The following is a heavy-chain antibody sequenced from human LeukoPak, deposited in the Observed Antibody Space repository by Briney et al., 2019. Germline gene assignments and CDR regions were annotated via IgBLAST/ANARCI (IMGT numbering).Heavy chain of an antibody. CDR3: ARGGAPEVGAAKLDY. CDR2: INPSGGST. CDR1: GYTFTSYY. J-gene: IGHJ4*02. V-gene: IGHV1-46*01. D-gene: IGHD1-26*01. Sequence: GASVKVSCKASGYTFTSYYMRWVRQAPGQGLEWMGIINPSGGSTSYAQKFQGRVTMTRDTSTSTVYMELSSLRSEDTAVYYCARGGAPEVGAAKLDYWGQGTLVTVSS.